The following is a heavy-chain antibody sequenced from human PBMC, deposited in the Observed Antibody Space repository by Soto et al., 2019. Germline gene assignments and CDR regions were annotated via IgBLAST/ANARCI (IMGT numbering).Heavy chain of an antibody. CDR2: ITSDTKTI. Sequence: EVQLVESGGNLVQPGGSLRLSCAACGFRFSIYSMNWVRQAPGKGLEWSAYITSDTKTIKYADSVRGRFTISRDNGKNSVYLQMNSLRDEDTAVYYCARSVEGHFDYWGQGTVVTVSA. CDR3: ARSVEGHFDY. J-gene: IGHJ4*02. CDR1: GFRFSIYS. V-gene: IGHV3-48*02. D-gene: IGHD6-19*01.